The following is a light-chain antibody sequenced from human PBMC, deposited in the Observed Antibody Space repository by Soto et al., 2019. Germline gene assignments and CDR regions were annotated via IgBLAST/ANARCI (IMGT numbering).Light chain of an antibody. Sequence: QSVLTQPASVTGSPGQSITISCTGTSSDVGGFNSVSWYQLRPGTAPKLILYDVVDRPSGVSYRLSGSKSGNTASLTISGLQAADEADYFCSSYTSTMTNVFGSGTKVTVL. CDR1: SSDVGGFNS. V-gene: IGLV2-14*03. CDR2: DVV. CDR3: SSYTSTMTNV. J-gene: IGLJ1*01.